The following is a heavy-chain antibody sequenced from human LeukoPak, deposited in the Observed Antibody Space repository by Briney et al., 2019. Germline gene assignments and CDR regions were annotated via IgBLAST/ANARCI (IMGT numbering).Heavy chain of an antibody. J-gene: IGHJ5*02. CDR1: GGTFSSYA. D-gene: IGHD1-26*01. Sequence: ASVKVSCKASGGTFSSYAISWVRQAPGQGLEWMGRIIPILGIANYAQKFQGRVTITADRSTSTAYMELSGLRSEDTAVYYCARDKGIMGATRADWFDPWGQGTLVTVSS. CDR3: ARDKGIMGATRADWFDP. CDR2: IIPILGIA. V-gene: IGHV1-69*04.